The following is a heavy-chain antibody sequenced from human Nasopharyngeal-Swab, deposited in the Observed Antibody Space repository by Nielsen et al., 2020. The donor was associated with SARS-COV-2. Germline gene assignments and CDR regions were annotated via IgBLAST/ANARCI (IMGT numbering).Heavy chain of an antibody. CDR2: FDPEDGET. CDR1: GCTLTELS. J-gene: IGHJ3*02. D-gene: IGHD5-24*01. CDR3: ATGLATIKAFDI. V-gene: IGHV1-24*01. Sequence: ASVKVSCKVSGCTLTELSMHWVRQAPGKGLEWMGGFDPEDGETIYAQKFQGRVTMTEDTSTDTAYMELSSLRSEDTAVYYCATGLATIKAFDIWGQGTMVTVSS.